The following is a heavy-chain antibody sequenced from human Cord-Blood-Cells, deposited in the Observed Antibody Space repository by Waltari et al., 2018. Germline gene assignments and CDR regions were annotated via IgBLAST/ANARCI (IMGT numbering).Heavy chain of an antibody. V-gene: IGHV4-34*01. CDR3: ARAPYYF. CDR1: GGSFSGYY. Sequence: QVQLQQWGAGLLKPSETLSLTCAVSGGSFSGYYWSWIRQPPGKGLEWIGEINHSGSTNYNPSLKSRVTISVDTSKNQFSLKLSSVTAADTAVYYCARAPYYFWGQGTTVTVSS. J-gene: IGHJ6*02. CDR2: INHSGST. D-gene: IGHD3-10*01.